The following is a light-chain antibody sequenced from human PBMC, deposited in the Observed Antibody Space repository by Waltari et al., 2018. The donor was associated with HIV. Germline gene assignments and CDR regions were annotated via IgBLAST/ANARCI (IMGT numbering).Light chain of an antibody. J-gene: IGKJ1*01. CDR3: QQYNLYSWT. CDR1: QSISGW. Sequence: DIQMTQSPSTLSASVGDRVTITCRASQSISGWLAWYQQKPGKAPKLLISKASSLESGVPSRFSGNGFGTEFTLTISSLQPDDFATYYCQQYNLYSWTFGQGTKVESK. V-gene: IGKV1-5*03. CDR2: KAS.